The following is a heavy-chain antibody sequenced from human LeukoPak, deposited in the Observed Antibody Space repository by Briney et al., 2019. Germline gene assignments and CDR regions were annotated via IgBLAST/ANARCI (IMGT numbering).Heavy chain of an antibody. D-gene: IGHD6-19*01. Sequence: SVKVSCKASGGTFSSYTISWVRQAPGQGLEWMGRIIPILGIANYAQKFQGRVTITADKSTSTAYMELSSLRSEDTAVYYCARDSAGYSSGWYDYWGQGTLVTVSS. CDR2: IIPILGIA. V-gene: IGHV1-69*04. J-gene: IGHJ4*02. CDR3: ARDSAGYSSGWYDY. CDR1: GGTFSSYT.